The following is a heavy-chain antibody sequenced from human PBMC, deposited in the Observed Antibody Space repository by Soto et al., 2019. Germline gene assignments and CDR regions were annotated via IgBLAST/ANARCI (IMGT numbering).Heavy chain of an antibody. CDR1: GGSISSSNW. D-gene: IGHD2-15*01. CDR3: ARVSPVVVVGASHPWLDP. V-gene: IGHV4-4*02. Sequence: QVQLQESGPGLVKPSGTLSLSCAVSGGSISSSNWWSWVRQPPGKGLEWIGEIYHSGSTNYNPSLKSRVTISVHKSKNQFSLKLSSVTAADTAVYYCARVSPVVVVGASHPWLDPWGQGTLVTVSS. CDR2: IYHSGST. J-gene: IGHJ5*02.